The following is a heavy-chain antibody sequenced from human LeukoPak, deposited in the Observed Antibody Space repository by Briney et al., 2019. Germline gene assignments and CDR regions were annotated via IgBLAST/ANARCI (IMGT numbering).Heavy chain of an antibody. CDR1: GYSLPRHY. J-gene: IGHJ6*03. Sequence: GASVKVSCKTSGYSLPRHYIHWVRQAPGQGLEWMGIMNPSVGATTYAPRFQGRVTMTRDTSTSTFYMELSGLTSEDTAVYYCARAGPYDPPWDYYMDVWGKGTTVTVSS. CDR3: ARAGPYDPPWDYYMDV. D-gene: IGHD3-3*01. CDR2: MNPSVGAT. V-gene: IGHV1-46*01.